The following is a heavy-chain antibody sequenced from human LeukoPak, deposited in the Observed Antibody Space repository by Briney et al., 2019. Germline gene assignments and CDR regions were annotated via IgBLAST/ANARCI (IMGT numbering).Heavy chain of an antibody. J-gene: IGHJ4*02. CDR1: GYSFTSYW. Sequence: GESLKISCKGSGYSFTSYWIGWVRQMPGKGLEWMGIIYPGDSDTRYSPSFQGQVTISADKSISTAYLQWSSLKASDTAMYYCARSRRAGPIAVAGIHYWGQGTLVTVSS. V-gene: IGHV5-51*01. D-gene: IGHD6-19*01. CDR2: IYPGDSDT. CDR3: ARSRRAGPIAVAGIHY.